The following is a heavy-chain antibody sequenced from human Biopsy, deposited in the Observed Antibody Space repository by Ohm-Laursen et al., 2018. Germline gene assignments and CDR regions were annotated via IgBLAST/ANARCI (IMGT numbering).Heavy chain of an antibody. CDR2: VYYSGTT. V-gene: IGHV4-59*07. Sequence: SDTLSFTCTVSGGPISSDWWSWIRQTPGKGLEWIGYVYYSGTTTYNPSLRSRVTISVDTSMNQISLRLQSVTAADTAIYYCTRATNSTGWPYYYFYGMDIWGQGTTVTVSS. CDR1: GGPISSDW. D-gene: IGHD2/OR15-2a*01. CDR3: TRATNSTGWPYYYFYGMDI. J-gene: IGHJ6*02.